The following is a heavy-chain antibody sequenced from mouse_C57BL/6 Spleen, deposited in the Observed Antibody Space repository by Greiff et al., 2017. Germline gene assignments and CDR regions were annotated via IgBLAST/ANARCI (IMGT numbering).Heavy chain of an antibody. CDR1: GYTFTDYE. CDR2: IDPETGGT. V-gene: IGHV1-15*01. Sequence: VQLQQSGAELVRPGASVTLSCKASGYTFTDYEMHWVKQTPVHGLEWIGAIDPETGGTAYNQKFKGKAILTADKSSSTAYMELRSLTSEDSSVYYYTRGMDYWGQGTSVTVSS. J-gene: IGHJ4*01. CDR3: TRGMDY.